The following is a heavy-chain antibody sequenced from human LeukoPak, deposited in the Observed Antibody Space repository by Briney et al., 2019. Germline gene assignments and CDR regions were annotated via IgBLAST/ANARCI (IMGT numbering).Heavy chain of an antibody. V-gene: IGHV3-48*03. CDR1: GFTFNSYE. CDR3: ARGRDGYNMYHFDY. Sequence: GGSLRLSCAASGFTFNSYEMNWVRQAPGKGLEWVSYISSSGYTIHYADSVKGRFTISRDNAKNSLYLQMNSLGAEDTAVYYCARGRDGYNMYHFDYWGQGTLVTVSS. J-gene: IGHJ4*02. D-gene: IGHD5-24*01. CDR2: ISSSGYTI.